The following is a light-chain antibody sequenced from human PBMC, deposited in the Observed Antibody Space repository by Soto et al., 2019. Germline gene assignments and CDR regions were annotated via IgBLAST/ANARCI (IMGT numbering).Light chain of an antibody. CDR3: FSYTTSSTLV. Sequence: QSVVTQPASVSGSPGQSITISCTGTSSDVGGYNYVSWYQQHPAKAPKLMIYEVSNRPSGVAHRFSGPKSGNTASLTISGLQAEDEADYYCFSYTTSSTLVFGGGTKLTVL. CDR1: SSDVGGYNY. J-gene: IGLJ3*02. CDR2: EVS. V-gene: IGLV2-14*01.